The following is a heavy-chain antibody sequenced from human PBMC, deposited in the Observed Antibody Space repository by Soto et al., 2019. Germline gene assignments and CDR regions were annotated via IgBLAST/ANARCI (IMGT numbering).Heavy chain of an antibody. CDR3: ARDRGTYGANWIDW. D-gene: IGHD3-10*01. Sequence: PAPSLRPSPLPSGFTFSDYSLSWFLQAAGKGLGWVSTLCGSGGTTYYADSVKGQFSISRDNSKSTLYLQMNSLRAEDTAVYYCARDRGTYGANWIDWWGQGT. CDR2: LCGSGGTT. V-gene: IGHV3-23*01. CDR1: GFTFSDYS. J-gene: IGHJ5*01.